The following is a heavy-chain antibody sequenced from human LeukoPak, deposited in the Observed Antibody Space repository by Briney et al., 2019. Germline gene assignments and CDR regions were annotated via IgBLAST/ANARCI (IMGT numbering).Heavy chain of an antibody. J-gene: IGHJ3*02. D-gene: IGHD3-9*01. V-gene: IGHV1-18*01. CDR3: ARGLGYYDVLTGYYDLAAFDI. CDR1: GGTFSSYA. Sequence: ASVKVSCKASGGTFSSYAISWVRQAPGQGLEWMGWISAYNGNTNYAQKLQGRVTMTTDTSTSTAYMELRSLRSDDTAVYYCARGLGYYDVLTGYYDLAAFDIWGQGTMVTVSS. CDR2: ISAYNGNT.